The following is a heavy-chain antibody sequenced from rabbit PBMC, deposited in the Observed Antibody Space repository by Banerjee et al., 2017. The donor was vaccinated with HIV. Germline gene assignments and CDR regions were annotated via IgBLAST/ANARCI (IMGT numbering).Heavy chain of an antibody. D-gene: IGHD1-1*01. CDR3: ARDLTDVIGWNFGW. Sequence: QSLEESGGDLVKPGASLTLTCTASGFSFSPVNWIYWVRQAPGKGLEWIGTIYAGSTGTTDYARWAKGRFTISKTSSTTVTLQMTTLTAADTATYFCARDLTDVIGWNFGWWGPGTLVTVS. J-gene: IGHJ4*01. CDR1: GFSFSPVNW. CDR2: IYAGSTGTT. V-gene: IGHV1S40*01.